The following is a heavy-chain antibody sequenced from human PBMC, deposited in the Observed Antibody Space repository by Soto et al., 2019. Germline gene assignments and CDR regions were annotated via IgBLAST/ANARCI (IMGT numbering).Heavy chain of an antibody. Sequence: ESWGGLVKPGGSLRLSCAASGFTFRSFTMNWVRQAPGKGLEWVSTISSNSAYIYYTDALRGRFTISRDNAKNSLHLQMNSLRAEDTAVYYCTRDASRDSSARGWFDPWGPGTLVTVSS. CDR3: TRDASRDSSARGWFDP. J-gene: IGHJ5*02. CDR1: GFTFRSFT. V-gene: IGHV3-21*01. D-gene: IGHD6-13*01. CDR2: ISSNSAYI.